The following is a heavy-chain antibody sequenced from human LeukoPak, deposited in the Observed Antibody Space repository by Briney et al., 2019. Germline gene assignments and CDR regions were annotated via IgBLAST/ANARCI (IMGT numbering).Heavy chain of an antibody. V-gene: IGHV1-24*01. CDR3: ATDPPLYCGGDCPYYY. Sequence: ASVKVSCKVSGYTLTVLSMHWVRQAPGKGLEWMGGFDPEDGETIYSQKFQGRVTMTEDTSTDTDYMELSSLRSEDTAVYYCATDPPLYCGGDCPYYYWGQGTLVTVSS. D-gene: IGHD2-21*02. CDR1: GYTLTVLS. J-gene: IGHJ4*02. CDR2: FDPEDGET.